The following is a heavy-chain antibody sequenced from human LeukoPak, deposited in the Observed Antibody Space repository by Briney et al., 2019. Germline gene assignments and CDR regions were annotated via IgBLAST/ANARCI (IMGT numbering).Heavy chain of an antibody. Sequence: ASVKVSCKASGYTFTGYYMHLVRQAPGQGLELMGCINPNSGSTNYAQKFQGRVTMTRDTSISTAYMELSRLRSDESAVSYYSRVSDLDRDRVVTDYYYYGMDVWGQGTTVTVSS. CDR1: GYTFTGYY. CDR2: INPNSGST. CDR3: SRVSDLDRDRVVTDYYYYGMDV. D-gene: IGHD3-3*01. V-gene: IGHV1-2*02. J-gene: IGHJ6*02.